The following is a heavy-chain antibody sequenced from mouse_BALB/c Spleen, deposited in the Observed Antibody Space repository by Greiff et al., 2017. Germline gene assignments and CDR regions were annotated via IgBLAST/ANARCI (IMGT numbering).Heavy chain of an antibody. CDR1: GFTFSSFG. J-gene: IGHJ4*01. CDR3: ARSRWDEAMDY. Sequence: EVNVVESGGGLVQPGGSRKLSCAASGFTFSSFGMHWVRQAPEKGLEWVAYISSGSSTIYYADTVKGRFTISRDNPKNTLFLQMTSLRSEDTAMYYCARSRWDEAMDYWGQGTSVTVSS. CDR2: ISSGSSTI. D-gene: IGHD4-1*01. V-gene: IGHV5-17*02.